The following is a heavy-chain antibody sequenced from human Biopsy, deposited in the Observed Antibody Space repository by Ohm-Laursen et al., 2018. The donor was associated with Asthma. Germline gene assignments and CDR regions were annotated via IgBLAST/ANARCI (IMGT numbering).Heavy chain of an antibody. CDR3: AKGEWELLEANFDY. CDR2: ISWNSGSI. Sequence: SLRLSCAASGFTFDDYAMHWVRQAPGKGLEWVSGISWNSGSIGYADSVKGRFTISRDNAKNSPYLQMNSLRAEDTALYYCAKGEWELLEANFDYWGQGTLVTVSS. V-gene: IGHV3-9*01. D-gene: IGHD1-26*01. CDR1: GFTFDDYA. J-gene: IGHJ4*02.